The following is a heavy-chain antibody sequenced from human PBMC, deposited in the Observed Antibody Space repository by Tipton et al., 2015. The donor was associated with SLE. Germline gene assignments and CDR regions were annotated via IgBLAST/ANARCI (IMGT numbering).Heavy chain of an antibody. CDR2: IYASGST. J-gene: IGHJ5*02. CDR1: GGSISDYY. Sequence: TLSLTCTVSGGSISDYYWTWIRQPAGEGLEWIGRIYASGSTNYNPSLRSRAAMSVDASKSHFSLKLTSVTAADTAVYYCVRGAGWFDPWGQGTLVTVSS. V-gene: IGHV4-4*07. CDR3: VRGAGWFDP.